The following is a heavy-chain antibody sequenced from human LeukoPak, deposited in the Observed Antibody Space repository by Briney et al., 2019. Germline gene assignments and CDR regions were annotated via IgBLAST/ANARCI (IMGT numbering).Heavy chain of an antibody. CDR3: ARDLEGSGSFYRPSYDY. CDR2: INKDGSEK. V-gene: IGHV3-7*01. J-gene: IGHJ4*02. D-gene: IGHD3-10*01. Sequence: RAGGSLRLSCAASGFTVSSNYMSWVRQAPGKGLEWVANINKDGSEKYYVDSVKGRFTISRDNAKTSLYLQMISLRAEDTAVYYCARDLEGSGSFYRPSYDYWGQGTLVTVSS. CDR1: GFTVSSNY.